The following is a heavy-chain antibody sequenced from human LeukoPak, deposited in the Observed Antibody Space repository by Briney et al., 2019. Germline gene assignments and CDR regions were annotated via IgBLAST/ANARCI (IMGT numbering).Heavy chain of an antibody. CDR2: IYYSGST. J-gene: IGHJ5*02. D-gene: IGHD2-15*01. CDR3: ARGSGLATSSPWFDP. CDR1: GGSISGGGYY. V-gene: IGHV4-31*03. Sequence: PSQTLSLTCTVSGGSISGGGYYCSWVRQHPGKGREWVGYIYYSGSTYYSPSLKSRVTISVDTSKNQFSLKLSSVTAADTAVYYCARGSGLATSSPWFDPWGQGTLVTVSS.